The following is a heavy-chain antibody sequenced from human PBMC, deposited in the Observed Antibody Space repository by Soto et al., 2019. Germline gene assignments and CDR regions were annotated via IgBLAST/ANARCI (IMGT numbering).Heavy chain of an antibody. Sequence: SETLSLTCTVSGGSISSSSYYWGWIRQPPGKGLEWIGSIYYSGSTYYNPSLKSRVTISVDTSKNQFSLKLSSVTAADTAVYYCARRPRWYFGLGYYYYGMDVWGQGTTVTVSS. V-gene: IGHV4-39*01. CDR1: GGSISSSSYY. CDR2: IYYSGST. D-gene: IGHD6-13*01. J-gene: IGHJ6*02. CDR3: ARRPRWYFGLGYYYYGMDV.